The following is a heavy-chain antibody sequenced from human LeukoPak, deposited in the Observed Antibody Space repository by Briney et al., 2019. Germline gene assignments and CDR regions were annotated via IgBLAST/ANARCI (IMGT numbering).Heavy chain of an antibody. CDR3: ARDSRSSSSRDY. CDR1: GGSISSSNW. J-gene: IGHJ4*02. CDR2: IYHSGST. D-gene: IGHD6-6*01. Sequence: SETLSLTCAVSGGSISSSNWWSWVRQPPGKGLEWIGEIYHSGSTNYNPSLKSRVTISLDTSKNQLSLKLSSVTAADTAVYYCARDSRSSSSRDYWGQGTLVTVSS. V-gene: IGHV4-4*02.